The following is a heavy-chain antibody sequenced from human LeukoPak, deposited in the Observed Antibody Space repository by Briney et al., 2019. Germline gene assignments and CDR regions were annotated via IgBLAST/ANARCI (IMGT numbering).Heavy chain of an antibody. V-gene: IGHV3-53*01. CDR1: GFAVSSNF. CDR3: AKTRGYSGYVFDY. Sequence: GGSLRLSCAASGFAVSSNFMTWVRQAPGKGLEWVSVIYSDGTTYYADSVKGRFTISRDNSKNTLYLQMNSLRAEDTAVYYCAKTRGYSGYVFDYWGQGTLVTVSS. J-gene: IGHJ4*02. CDR2: IYSDGTT. D-gene: IGHD5-12*01.